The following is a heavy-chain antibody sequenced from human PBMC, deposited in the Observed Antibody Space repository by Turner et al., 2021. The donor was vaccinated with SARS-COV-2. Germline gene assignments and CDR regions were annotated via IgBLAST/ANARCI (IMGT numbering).Heavy chain of an antibody. V-gene: IGHV3-33*01. CDR2: IWYDGSNK. J-gene: IGHJ4*02. D-gene: IGHD3-22*01. CDR1: GFTFSSYG. CDR3: ARDSDSSGLLPHFDY. Sequence: QVQPVESAGGVVQPGRSLRPSCAESGFTFSSYGMHWVRQAPGKGLEWVAVIWYDGSNKYYADSVKGRFTISRDNSKNTLYLQMNSLRAEDTAVYYCARDSDSSGLLPHFDYWGQGTLVTVSS.